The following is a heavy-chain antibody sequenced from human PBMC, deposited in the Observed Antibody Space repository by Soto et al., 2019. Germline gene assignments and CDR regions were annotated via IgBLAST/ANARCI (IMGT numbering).Heavy chain of an antibody. V-gene: IGHV4-34*01. CDR3: ARRAHGTNWFDP. J-gene: IGHJ5*02. Sequence: PSETLSLTCADYGGSFSGYYWSWIRQPPGKGLEWIGEINHSGSTNYNPSFKSRVTISLDTSKNQFSLKLNSVTAADTAVFYCARRAHGTNWFDPWGQGTLVTVSS. CDR2: INHSGST. CDR1: GGSFSGYY.